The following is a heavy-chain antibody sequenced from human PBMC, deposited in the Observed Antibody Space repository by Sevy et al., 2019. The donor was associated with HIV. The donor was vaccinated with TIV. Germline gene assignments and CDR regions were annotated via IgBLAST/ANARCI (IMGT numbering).Heavy chain of an antibody. Sequence: ASVKVSCKASGYTFTNYDINWVRQATGQGLEWMGWLNPSSGNTGYAQKFQDRVTITRNTSISTAYMELSSLRSEDTAMYYCARGGGSYYPYYYMDVWGKETTVTVSS. V-gene: IGHV1-8*03. D-gene: IGHD1-26*01. CDR1: GYTFTNYD. CDR2: LNPSSGNT. J-gene: IGHJ6*03. CDR3: ARGGGSYYPYYYMDV.